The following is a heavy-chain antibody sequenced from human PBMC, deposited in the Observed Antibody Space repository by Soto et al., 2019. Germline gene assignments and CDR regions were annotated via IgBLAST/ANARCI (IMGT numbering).Heavy chain of an antibody. CDR1: GGSISSGGYS. V-gene: IGHV4-31*03. CDR2: IYYSGST. CDR3: ARVPDS. J-gene: IGHJ4*02. Sequence: QVQLQESGPGLVKPSQTLSLTCTVSGGSISSGGYSWSWIRQHPGKGLEWIGYIYYSGSTYYNPSLKGRVTRSVATSKNLCSLKLTSVTAADTAVDYWARVPDSWGQGTRVTVSS.